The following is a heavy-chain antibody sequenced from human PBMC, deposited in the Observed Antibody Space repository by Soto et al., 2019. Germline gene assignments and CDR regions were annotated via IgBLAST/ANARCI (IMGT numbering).Heavy chain of an antibody. CDR2: INHSGST. CDR3: ARGSVLPPGYFDY. J-gene: IGHJ4*02. Sequence: PSETLSLTCAVYGGSFSGYYWTWIRQPPGTGLEWIGEINHSGSTNYNPSLKSRVTISVDTSKNQFSLKLTSVTAADTAVYYCARGSVLPPGYFDYWGQGTLVTVSS. CDR1: GGSFSGYY. V-gene: IGHV4-34*01.